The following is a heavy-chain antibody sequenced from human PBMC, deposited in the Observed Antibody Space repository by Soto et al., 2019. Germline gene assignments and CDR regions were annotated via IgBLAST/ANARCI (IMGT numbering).Heavy chain of an antibody. CDR2: ISAYNGNT. V-gene: IGHV1-18*01. J-gene: IGHJ4*02. Sequence: WASVKVSCKASGYTFTSYGISWVRQAPGQGLEWMGWISAYNGNTNYAQKLQGRVTMTTDTSTSTAYMELRSLRSDDTAVYYCARAPPYYYDSSGSYWGQGTLVTVSS. D-gene: IGHD3-22*01. CDR1: GYTFTSYG. CDR3: ARAPPYYYDSSGSY.